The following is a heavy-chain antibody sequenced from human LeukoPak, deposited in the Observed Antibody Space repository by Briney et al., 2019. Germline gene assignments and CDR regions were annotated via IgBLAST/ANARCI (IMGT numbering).Heavy chain of an antibody. D-gene: IGHD6-13*01. CDR3: ARDRAAAGKGWYYGMDV. CDR2: ISSSSSYI. Sequence: GGSLRLSCAASGFTFSSYSMNWVRQAPGKGLEWVSSISSSSSYIYYADSVKGRFTISRDNAKNSLYLQMNSLRAEDTAVYYCARDRAAAGKGWYYGMDVWGQGTTVTVSS. J-gene: IGHJ6*02. CDR1: GFTFSSYS. V-gene: IGHV3-21*01.